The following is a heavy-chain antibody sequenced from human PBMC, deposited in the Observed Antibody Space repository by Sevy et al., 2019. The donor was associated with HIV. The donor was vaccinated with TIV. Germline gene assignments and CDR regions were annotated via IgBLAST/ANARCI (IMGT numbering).Heavy chain of an antibody. J-gene: IGHJ4*02. V-gene: IGHV3-53*01. D-gene: IGHD4-17*01. Sequence: GGSLRLSCAASGFTVSSNYMSWVRQAPGKGLEWVLVIYSGGSTYYADSVKGRFTISRDNSKNTLYLQMNSLRAEDTAVYYCARVRGPTVVLFYFDYWGQGTLVTVSS. CDR1: GFTVSSNY. CDR2: IYSGGST. CDR3: ARVRGPTVVLFYFDY.